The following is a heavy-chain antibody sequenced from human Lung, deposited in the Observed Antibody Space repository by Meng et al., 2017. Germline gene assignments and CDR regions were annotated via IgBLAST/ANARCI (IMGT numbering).Heavy chain of an antibody. D-gene: IGHD4-11*01. CDR2: INHSGST. CDR1: GGSFSDYY. CDR3: ARGPTTMAHDFDY. J-gene: IGHJ4*02. Sequence: VQLTQWGAGLLQPSETLSLTCVVSGGSFSDYYWSWLRQPPGKGLEWIGEINHSGSTKYNPSLESRATISVDTSQNNLSLKLSSVTAADSAVYYCARGPTTMAHDFDYWGQGTLVTVSS. V-gene: IGHV4-34*01.